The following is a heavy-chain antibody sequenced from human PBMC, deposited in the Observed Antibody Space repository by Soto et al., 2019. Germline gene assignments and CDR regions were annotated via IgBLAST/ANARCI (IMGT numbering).Heavy chain of an antibody. D-gene: IGHD3-22*01. V-gene: IGHV3-11*06. CDR3: ARDWNYDSSGTIFDY. J-gene: IGHJ4*02. CDR2: ISSSSSYT. Sequence: PGGSLRLSCAASGFTFSDYYMSWIRQAPGKGLEWVSYISSSSSYTNYADSVKGRFTISRDNAKNSLYLQMNSLRAEDTAVYYCARDWNYDSSGTIFDYWGQGTLVTVSS. CDR1: GFTFSDYY.